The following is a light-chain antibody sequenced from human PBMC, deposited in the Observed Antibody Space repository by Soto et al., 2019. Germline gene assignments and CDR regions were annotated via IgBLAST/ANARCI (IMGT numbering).Light chain of an antibody. V-gene: IGKV1-39*01. Sequence: IRMSQSPSSVSASVGDRVTITCRASQSISSYLNWYQQKPGKAPKLLIYAASSLQSGVPSRFSGSGSGTDFTLTISSLQPEDFATYYCQQSYSTPWTFGQGTKVDTK. CDR1: QSISSY. CDR2: AAS. J-gene: IGKJ1*01. CDR3: QQSYSTPWT.